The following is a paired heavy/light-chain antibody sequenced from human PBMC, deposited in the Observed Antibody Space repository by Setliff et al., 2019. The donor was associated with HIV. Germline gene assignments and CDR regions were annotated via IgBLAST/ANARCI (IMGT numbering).Heavy chain of an antibody. CDR1: GGSISSYY. Sequence: QVQLQESGPGLVKPSETLSLTCTVSGGSISSYYWSWMRQPAGKGLEWIGRIYSTGSTDYNPSLKSRVTMSVDTSKNQFSLKLTSVTAADTAVYYCARMREEYQKLWNYYMDVWGKGTTVTVSS. V-gene: IGHV4-4*07. CDR2: IYSTGST. D-gene: IGHD2-2*01. J-gene: IGHJ6*03. CDR3: ARMREEYQKLWNYYMDV.
Light chain of an antibody. Sequence: DIQLTQSPSFLSASVGDRVTITCRASQAISNFLVWYQQKPGKAPNLLIYATSTLQSGVPSRFSGSGSGTEFTLTISSLQPEDCATYYCQQFNSYPLYTFGQGTKLEI. CDR3: QQFNSYPLYT. CDR2: ATS. V-gene: IGKV1-9*01. J-gene: IGKJ2*01. CDR1: QAISNF.